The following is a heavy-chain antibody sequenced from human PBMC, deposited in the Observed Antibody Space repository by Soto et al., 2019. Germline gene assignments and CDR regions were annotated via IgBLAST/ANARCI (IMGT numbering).Heavy chain of an antibody. J-gene: IGHJ3*02. Sequence: QVQMVQSGAEVKKPGSSVKVSCKASGGTFSSYTISWVRQAPGQGLEWMGRIIPILGIANYAQKFQGRVTITADKATITDYMGLSRLRSEATAVYYWAILRYFDWLLVPDIRGQGTMVTVSS. CDR3: AILRYFDWLLVPDI. CDR2: IIPILGIA. V-gene: IGHV1-69*02. D-gene: IGHD3-9*01. CDR1: GGTFSSYT.